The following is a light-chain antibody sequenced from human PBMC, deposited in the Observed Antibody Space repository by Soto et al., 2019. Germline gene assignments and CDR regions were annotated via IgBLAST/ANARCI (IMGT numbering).Light chain of an antibody. Sequence: QSALTQPASVSASPGQSITISCIGSYSDVGGYKHVAWYQQYPGKAPKLIIYDATSRPSGISSRFSGSKSGNTASLTISGLQADDEADYYCSSYTSSSTYVFGTGTKVTVL. CDR2: DAT. CDR1: YSDVGGYKH. CDR3: SSYTSSSTYV. V-gene: IGLV2-14*01. J-gene: IGLJ1*01.